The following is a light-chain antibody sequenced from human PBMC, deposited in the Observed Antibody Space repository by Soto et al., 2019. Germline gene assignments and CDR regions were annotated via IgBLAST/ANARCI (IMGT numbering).Light chain of an antibody. CDR2: QVS. J-gene: IGLJ2*01. V-gene: IGLV2-18*02. Sequence: QSVLTQPPSVSGSPGQSVTISCTGTSSDVGSYNRVSWYQQPPGTAPKLMIYQVSNRPSGVPDRFSGSKSGNTASLTISGLQAEDEDDYYCSSYTSSSYVVFGGGTKLTVL. CDR3: SSYTSSSYVV. CDR1: SSDVGSYNR.